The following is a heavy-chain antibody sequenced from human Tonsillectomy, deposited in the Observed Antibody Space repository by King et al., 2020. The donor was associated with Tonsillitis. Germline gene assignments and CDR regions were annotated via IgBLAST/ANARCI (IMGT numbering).Heavy chain of an antibody. V-gene: IGHV3-30*18. Sequence: VQLVESGGGVVQPGRSLRLSCAASGFTFSSYGMHWVRQAPGKGLEWVAVIPYDGITKNYADSVKGRFTISRDNSKNTMYLQMNSLRAEDTAVYYCAKEEVGVDYWGQGTLVTVSS. J-gene: IGHJ4*02. CDR3: AKEEVGVDY. CDR2: IPYDGITK. CDR1: GFTFSSYG.